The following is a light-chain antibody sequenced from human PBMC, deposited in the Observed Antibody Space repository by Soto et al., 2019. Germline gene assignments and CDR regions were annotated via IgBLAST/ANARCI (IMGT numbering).Light chain of an antibody. CDR2: LNSDGSH. J-gene: IGLJ1*01. CDR1: SGHSSYA. Sequence: QPVLTQSPSASASLGASVKLTCTLSSGHSSYAIAWHQQQPEKGPRYLMKLNSDGSHSKGDGIPDRLSGSSSGAERYLTISSLQPEDEADYYCQTWGTGIRVFGTGTKLTVL. CDR3: QTWGTGIRV. V-gene: IGLV4-69*01.